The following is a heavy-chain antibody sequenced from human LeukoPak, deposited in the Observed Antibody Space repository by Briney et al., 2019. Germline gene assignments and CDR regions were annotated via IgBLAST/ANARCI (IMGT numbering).Heavy chain of an antibody. V-gene: IGHV4-30-4*01. D-gene: IGHD2-15*01. CDR2: IYYSGST. J-gene: IGHJ6*02. CDR1: GGSISSGDYY. Sequence: SETLSLTCTVSGGSISSGDYYWSWIRQPPGKGLEWIGYIYYSGSTYYNPSLKSRGTISVDTSKNQFSLKLSSVTAADTAVYYCARDHCSGGSCYDYYYYYGMDVWGQGTTVTVSS. CDR3: ARDHCSGGSCYDYYYYYGMDV.